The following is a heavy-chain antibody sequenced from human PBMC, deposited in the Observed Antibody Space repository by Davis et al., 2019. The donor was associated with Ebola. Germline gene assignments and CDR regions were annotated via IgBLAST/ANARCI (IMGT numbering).Heavy chain of an antibody. V-gene: IGHV3-23*01. Sequence: GESLKISCAASGFTFSNYDMSWVRHVPGKGLEWVSTISASEGHTHYSDSVRGRFTISRDNSKNTLYLQMNSLRAEDTAVYYCARDRGNWNYYYYGMDVWGQGATVTVSS. D-gene: IGHD1-20*01. CDR2: ISASEGHT. J-gene: IGHJ6*02. CDR3: ARDRGNWNYYYYGMDV. CDR1: GFTFSNYD.